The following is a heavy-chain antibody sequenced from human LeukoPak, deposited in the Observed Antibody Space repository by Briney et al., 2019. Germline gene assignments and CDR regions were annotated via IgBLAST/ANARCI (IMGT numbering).Heavy chain of an antibody. Sequence: SVKVSCKASGGTFSSYAISWVRQAPGQGVEWMGGIIPIFGTANYAQKFQGRVTITADESTSTAYMELSSLRSEDTAVYYCARAINWNDVANWFDPWGQGTLVTVSS. CDR1: GGTFSSYA. J-gene: IGHJ5*02. D-gene: IGHD1-20*01. V-gene: IGHV1-69*01. CDR2: IIPIFGTA. CDR3: ARAINWNDVANWFDP.